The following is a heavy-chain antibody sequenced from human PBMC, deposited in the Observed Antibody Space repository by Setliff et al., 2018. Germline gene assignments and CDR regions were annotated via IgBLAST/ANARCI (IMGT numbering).Heavy chain of an antibody. CDR1: GYTFTTYG. CDR2: ISAYNDNT. J-gene: IGHJ3*02. Sequence: VKVSCKASGYTFTTYGITWVRQAPGQGLECMGWISAYNDNTNYAQKVQGRVTMTTDTSTSTAYMELRSLRSDDTAVYYCARDLDYQYYYDSSGRDAFDIWGQGTMVTVSS. CDR3: ARDLDYQYYYDSSGRDAFDI. V-gene: IGHV1-18*01. D-gene: IGHD3-22*01.